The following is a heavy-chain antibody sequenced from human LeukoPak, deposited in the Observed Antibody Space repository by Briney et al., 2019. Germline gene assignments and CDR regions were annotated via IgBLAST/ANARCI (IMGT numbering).Heavy chain of an antibody. CDR2: ISSSASML. D-gene: IGHD2-21*02. CDR1: GFTLSSYE. V-gene: IGHV3-48*03. Sequence: QPGGSLRLSCAASGFTLSSYEMNWVRQAPGKGLEGVSYISSSASMLYYADSVKGRFTISRATPKNSLYRQLNSLRAEDTAVYYCARSSGVVVTAMRSKDFDYWGQGTLVTVSS. J-gene: IGHJ4*02. CDR3: ARSSGVVVTAMRSKDFDY.